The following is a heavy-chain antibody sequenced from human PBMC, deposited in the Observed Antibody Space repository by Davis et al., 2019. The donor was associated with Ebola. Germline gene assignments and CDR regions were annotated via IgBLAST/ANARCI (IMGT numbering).Heavy chain of an antibody. CDR2: IYYSGST. V-gene: IGHV4-59*08. CDR1: GGSISSYY. D-gene: IGHD6-13*01. CDR3: ARSYSSSWYCWFDP. Sequence: MPSETLSLTCTVSGGSISSYYWSWIRQPPGKGLEWIGYIYYSGSTNYNPSLKSRVTISVDTSKNQFSLKLSSVTAADTAVYYCARSYSSSWYCWFDPWGQGTLVTVSS. J-gene: IGHJ5*02.